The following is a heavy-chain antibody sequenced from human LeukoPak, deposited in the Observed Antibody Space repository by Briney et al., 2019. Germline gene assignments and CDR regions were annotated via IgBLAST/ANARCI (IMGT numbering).Heavy chain of an antibody. D-gene: IGHD5-12*01. CDR1: GLTFSSYS. J-gene: IGHJ6*03. V-gene: IGHV3-48*01. Sequence: GGSLRLSCAASGLTFSSYSMNWVRQAPGKGLEWVSYISSSSTTIYYADSVKGRFTISRDNAKNSLYLQMNSLRAEDTAVYYCAREHSGYDFPGRDYYYMDVWGKGTTVTVSS. CDR2: ISSSSTTI. CDR3: AREHSGYDFPGRDYYYMDV.